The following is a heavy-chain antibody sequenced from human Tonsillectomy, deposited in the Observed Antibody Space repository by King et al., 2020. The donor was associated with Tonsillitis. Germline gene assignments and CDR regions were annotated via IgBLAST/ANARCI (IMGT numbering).Heavy chain of an antibody. J-gene: IGHJ3*02. CDR1: GFTFSRHI. V-gene: IGHV3-30*01. D-gene: IGHD6-13*01. CDR3: ARDRGTAAGRGAFDI. Sequence: VQLVESGGDVVQPGKSLRLSCVASGFTFSRHIMHWVRQAPGKGLEWVALIASDGNTKYFADSVEGRFTISRANSRNTLDLQMNSLRTEDTSVYYCARDRGTAAGRGAFDIWGQGTMVTVSS. CDR2: IASDGNTK.